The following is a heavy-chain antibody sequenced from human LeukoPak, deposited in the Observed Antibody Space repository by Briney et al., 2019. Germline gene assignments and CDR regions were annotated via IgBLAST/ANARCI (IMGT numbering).Heavy chain of an antibody. CDR1: GFTFSSYW. V-gene: IGHV3-53*01. CDR2: IYSGGSI. Sequence: GGSLRLSCAASGFTFSSYWMSWVRQAPGKGLEWVSVIYSGGSIYYADSVKGRFTISRDNSKNTLYLQMNSLRAEDTAVYYCARDSGSQGAFDIWGQGTMVTVSS. D-gene: IGHD1-26*01. J-gene: IGHJ3*02. CDR3: ARDSGSQGAFDI.